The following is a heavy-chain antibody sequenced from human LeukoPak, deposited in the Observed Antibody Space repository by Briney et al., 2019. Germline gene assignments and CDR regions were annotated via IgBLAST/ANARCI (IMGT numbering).Heavy chain of an antibody. V-gene: IGHV3-23*01. Sequence: GGSLRLSCAASGFTFSSYAMSWVRQAPGKGLEWVSAISGSGGSTYYADSVKGRFTISRDNSKNTLYLQMNSLRAEDTAVYYCAKDPSDCSSTSCYVDPPGTDYWGQGTLVTVSS. CDR3: AKDPSDCSSTSCYVDPPGTDY. J-gene: IGHJ4*02. CDR2: ISGSGGST. CDR1: GFTFSSYA. D-gene: IGHD2-2*01.